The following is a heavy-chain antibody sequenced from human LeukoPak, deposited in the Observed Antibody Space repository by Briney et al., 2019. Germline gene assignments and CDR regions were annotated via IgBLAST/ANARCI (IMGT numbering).Heavy chain of an antibody. D-gene: IGHD2-8*01. CDR3: ARDPLKYGPPGGFDY. J-gene: IGHJ4*02. V-gene: IGHV3-7*01. CDR1: GFTFSSYW. CDR2: IKQDGSEK. Sequence: GGSLRLSCAASGFTFSSYWMSWVRQAPGKGLEWVANIKQDGSEKYYVDSVKGRFTISRDNAKNSLYLQMNSLRAEDTAVYYCARDPLKYGPPGGFDYWGQGTLVTVSS.